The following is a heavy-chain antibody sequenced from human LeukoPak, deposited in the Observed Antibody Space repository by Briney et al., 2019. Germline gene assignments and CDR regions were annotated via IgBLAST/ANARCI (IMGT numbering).Heavy chain of an antibody. CDR2: ISSNGGGT. J-gene: IGHJ4*02. CDR3: AKDRRNDFDY. Sequence: GSLRLSCVVSGFTFSSYGMHWVRQAPGKGLEYVSAISSNGGGTYYANSVKGRFTISRDNAKNSLYLQMNSLRAEDAALYYCAKDRRNDFDYWGQGILVTVSS. V-gene: IGHV3-64*01. CDR1: GFTFSSYG. D-gene: IGHD1-14*01.